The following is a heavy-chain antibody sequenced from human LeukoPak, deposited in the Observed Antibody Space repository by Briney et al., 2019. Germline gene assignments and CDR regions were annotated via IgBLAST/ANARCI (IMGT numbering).Heavy chain of an antibody. Sequence: GGSLRLSCAASGGTFSSYGMSWVRQPPGKGLVWVSDINKDGSMTHYADSVKGRFTISRDNAKNTMYLQMNSLRAEDTAVYYCAKVRWGSDNALDSWGQGTLVTGSS. CDR2: INKDGSMT. CDR1: GGTFSSYG. D-gene: IGHD3-16*01. CDR3: AKVRWGSDNALDS. V-gene: IGHV3-23*03. J-gene: IGHJ4*02.